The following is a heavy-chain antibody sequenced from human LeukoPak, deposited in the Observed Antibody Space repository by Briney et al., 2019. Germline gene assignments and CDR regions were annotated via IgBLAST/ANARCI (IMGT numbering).Heavy chain of an antibody. Sequence: SETLSLTCTVSGGSISSYYWSWIWQPARKGLEWIGRIYTSGSTNYNPSLKSRVTMSVDTSKNQFSLKLSSVTAADTAVYYCARDATTSSSWYLSWFDPWGQGTLVTVSS. J-gene: IGHJ5*02. CDR3: ARDATTSSSWYLSWFDP. D-gene: IGHD6-13*01. CDR1: GGSISSYY. V-gene: IGHV4-4*07. CDR2: IYTSGST.